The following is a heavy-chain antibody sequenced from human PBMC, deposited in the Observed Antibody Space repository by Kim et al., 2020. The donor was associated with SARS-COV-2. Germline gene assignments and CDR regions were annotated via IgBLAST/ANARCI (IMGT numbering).Heavy chain of an antibody. CDR3: ARYDDSSGYYYYAFDI. J-gene: IGHJ3*02. D-gene: IGHD3-22*01. CDR2: IYYSGST. CDR1: GGSISSSSYY. V-gene: IGHV4-39*01. Sequence: SETLSLTCTVSGGSISSSSYYWGWIRQPPGKGLEWIGSIYYSGSTYYNPSLKSRVTISVDTSKNQFSLKLSSVTAADTAVYYCARYDDSSGYYYYAFDIWGQGTMVTVSS.